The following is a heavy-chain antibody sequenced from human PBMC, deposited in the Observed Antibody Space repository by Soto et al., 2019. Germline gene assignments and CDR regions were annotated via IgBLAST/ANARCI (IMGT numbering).Heavy chain of an antibody. CDR2: ISGSGTAT. J-gene: IGHJ6*02. CDR3: AQDVVVGATTGLGDYYYYYGMDV. CDR1: GFPFWTYS. D-gene: IGHD1-26*01. V-gene: IGHV3-23*01. Sequence: EVKLLESGGGLVQPGGSMRLSCEASGFPFWTYSMSWVRQAPRKGLEWVSGISGSGTATYYTDSVKGRFTVSRDNSKDILFLEMNSMRAEETAVYYCAQDVVVGATTGLGDYYYYYGMDVWGQGTTVTVSS.